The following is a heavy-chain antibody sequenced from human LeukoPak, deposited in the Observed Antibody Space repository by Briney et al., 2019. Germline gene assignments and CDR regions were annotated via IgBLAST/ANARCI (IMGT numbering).Heavy chain of an antibody. V-gene: IGHV1-46*01. CDR2: IDPSGGLT. CDR1: GYTFTSYY. J-gene: IGHJ4*02. CDR3: AKDHMSRQLLSGSKGLDS. Sequence: ASVKVSCKTFGYTFTSYYVHWARQAPGQGLEWLGIIDPSGGLTSYAQKFQDRVTMTRDVSTTTVDMELRSLTSEDTAVYYCAKDHMSRQLLSGSKGLDSWGQGTLVTVSS. D-gene: IGHD6-19*01.